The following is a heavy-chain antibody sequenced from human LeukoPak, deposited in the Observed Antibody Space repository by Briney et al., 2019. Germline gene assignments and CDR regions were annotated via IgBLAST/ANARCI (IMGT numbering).Heavy chain of an antibody. CDR3: ARDRPDDYRFTPPLYYYGMDV. J-gene: IGHJ6*02. CDR1: GYTFTSYY. CDR2: INPSGGST. V-gene: IGHV1-46*01. D-gene: IGHD4-11*01. Sequence: ASVKVSCKASGYTFTSYYMHWVRQAPGQGLEWMGIINPSGGSTSYAQKFQGRVTMTRDTSTSTVYMELSSLRSEDTAVYYCARDRPDDYRFTPPLYYYGMDVWAKGPRSPSP.